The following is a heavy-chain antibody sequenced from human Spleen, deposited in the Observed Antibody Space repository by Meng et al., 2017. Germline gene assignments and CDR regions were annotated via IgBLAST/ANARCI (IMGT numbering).Heavy chain of an antibody. J-gene: IGHJ4*02. Sequence: ASVKVSCKASGYTFPDYYIHWVRRAPGQGLEWMGRIDPKSGDTHYALKFQGRVTMTGDTSISTAYMELSGLRSDDTAMYYCARDEDISAAGKLFGDYWGQGTLVTVSS. CDR2: IDPKSGDT. V-gene: IGHV1-2*06. D-gene: IGHD6-13*01. CDR1: GYTFPDYY. CDR3: ARDEDISAAGKLFGDY.